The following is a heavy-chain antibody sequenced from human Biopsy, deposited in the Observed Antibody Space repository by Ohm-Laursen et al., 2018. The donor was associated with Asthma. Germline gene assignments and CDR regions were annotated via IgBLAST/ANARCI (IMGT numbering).Heavy chain of an antibody. CDR3: ARHPYNFGGFDY. D-gene: IGHD5-24*01. V-gene: IGHV1-18*04. Sequence: SVRVSCKASGYTFTGYYMHWVRQAPGQGLEWMGWISPFTGDTHFGQKFQGRVTMTTDTSTDTAYMELRSLRSDDTAVYYCARHPYNFGGFDYWGQGSLVLVSS. CDR1: GYTFTGYY. J-gene: IGHJ4*02. CDR2: ISPFTGDT.